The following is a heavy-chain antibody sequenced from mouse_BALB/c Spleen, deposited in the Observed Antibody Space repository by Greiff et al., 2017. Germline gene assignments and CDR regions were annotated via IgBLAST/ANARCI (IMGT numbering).Heavy chain of an antibody. CDR3: ARYPGYYYGSRAMDY. Sequence: EVQLQQSGPSLVKPSQTLSLTCSVTGDSITSGYWNWIRKFPGNKLEYMGYISYSGSTYYNPSLKSRISITRDTSKNQYYLQLNSVTTEDTATYYCARYPGYYYGSRAMDYWGQGTSVTVSS. CDR2: ISYSGST. D-gene: IGHD1-1*01. CDR1: GDSITSGY. J-gene: IGHJ4*01. V-gene: IGHV3-8*02.